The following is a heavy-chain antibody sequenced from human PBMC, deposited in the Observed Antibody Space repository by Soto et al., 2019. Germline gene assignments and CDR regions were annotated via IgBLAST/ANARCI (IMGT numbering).Heavy chain of an antibody. Sequence: SETLPLTCTVSGGSISSYYWSWIRQPPGKGLEWIGYIYYSGSTNYNPSLKSRVTISVDTSKNQFSLKLSSVTAADTAVYYCARGITMVRGVIWGQGTLVTVSS. CDR3: ARGITMVRGVI. J-gene: IGHJ4*02. CDR2: IYYSGST. CDR1: GGSISSYY. V-gene: IGHV4-59*01. D-gene: IGHD3-10*01.